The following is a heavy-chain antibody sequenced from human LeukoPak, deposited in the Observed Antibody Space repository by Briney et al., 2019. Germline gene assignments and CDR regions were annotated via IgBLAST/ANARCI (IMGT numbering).Heavy chain of an antibody. D-gene: IGHD6-13*01. Sequence: PGGSLRLSCAASGFTVSNNCMSWVRQAPGKGLEWVSLIYSGGATYYADSVKGRFTISRDNSKNTLYLQMNSLRAEDTAVYYCARVGRQQLVYYYFDYWGQGTLVTVSS. J-gene: IGHJ4*02. V-gene: IGHV3-53*01. CDR1: GFTVSNNC. CDR3: ARVGRQQLVYYYFDY. CDR2: IYSGGAT.